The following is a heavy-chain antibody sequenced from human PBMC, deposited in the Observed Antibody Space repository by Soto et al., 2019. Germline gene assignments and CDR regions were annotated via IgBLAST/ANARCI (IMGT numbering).Heavy chain of an antibody. V-gene: IGHV3-11*04. Sequence: PGGSLRLSCGASGFTFSNSYMSWIRQAPGKGLEWVSYISSTGRTIYYADSVKGRFTVSRDNAQNSLSLKLNSLRVEDTAVYYFARSYSSGWVFDYWGQGTQVTVSS. CDR1: GFTFSNSY. CDR2: ISSTGRTI. J-gene: IGHJ4*02. D-gene: IGHD6-19*01. CDR3: ARSYSSGWVFDY.